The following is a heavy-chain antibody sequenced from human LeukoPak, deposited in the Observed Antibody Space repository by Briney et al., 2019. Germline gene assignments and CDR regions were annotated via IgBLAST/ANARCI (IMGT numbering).Heavy chain of an antibody. CDR1: GGSISSYY. CDR3: AREDDSGSYLNYFDY. V-gene: IGHV4-4*07. D-gene: IGHD1-26*01. CDR2: IYTSGST. Sequence: SETLSLTCTVSGGSISSYYWSWIRQPAGKGLEWIGRIYTSGSTNYNPSLKSRVTMSVDTSKNQFSLKLSSVTAADTAVYYCAREDDSGSYLNYFDYWGQGTPVTVSS. J-gene: IGHJ4*02.